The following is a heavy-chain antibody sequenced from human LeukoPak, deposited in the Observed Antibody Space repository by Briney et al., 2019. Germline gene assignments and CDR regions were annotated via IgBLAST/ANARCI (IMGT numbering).Heavy chain of an antibody. CDR1: GVTIYNYG. D-gene: IGHD4-17*01. Sequence: PGGSLRLSCAASGVTIYNYGMHWVRQAPGKGLEWVAVISYDGSNKYYADSVKGRFTISRDNSKNTLYLQMNSLRAEDTAVYYCAKGSPEYGDYSLWYFDLWGRGTLVTVSS. V-gene: IGHV3-30*18. CDR2: ISYDGSNK. J-gene: IGHJ2*01. CDR3: AKGSPEYGDYSLWYFDL.